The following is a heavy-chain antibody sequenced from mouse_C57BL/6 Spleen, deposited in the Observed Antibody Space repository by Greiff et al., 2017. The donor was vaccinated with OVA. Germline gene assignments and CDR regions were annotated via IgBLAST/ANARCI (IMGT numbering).Heavy chain of an antibody. Sequence: QVQLQQSGPELVKPGASVKISCKASGYAFSSSWMNWVKQRPGKGLEWIGRIYPGDGDTNYNGKFKGKATLTADKSSSTAYMQLSSLTSEDSAVYFCATLYYGSSSYYFDYWGQGTTLTVSS. J-gene: IGHJ2*01. CDR3: ATLYYGSSSYYFDY. V-gene: IGHV1-82*01. D-gene: IGHD1-1*01. CDR2: IYPGDGDT. CDR1: GYAFSSSW.